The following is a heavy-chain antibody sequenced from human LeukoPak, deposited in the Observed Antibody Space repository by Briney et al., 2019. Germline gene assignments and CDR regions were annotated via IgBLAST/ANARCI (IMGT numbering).Heavy chain of an antibody. V-gene: IGHV3-23*01. J-gene: IGHJ6*02. D-gene: IGHD2-2*01. Sequence: GGSLRLSCAASGFTFSSYAMSWVRQAPGKGLEWVSAISGSGGSTYYADSVKGRFTISRDNSKNTLYLQMNSLRAEDTAVYYCAKASYCSSTSCYGYYYYYGMDVWGQGTTVTVSS. CDR3: AKASYCSSTSCYGYYYYYGMDV. CDR2: ISGSGGST. CDR1: GFTFSSYA.